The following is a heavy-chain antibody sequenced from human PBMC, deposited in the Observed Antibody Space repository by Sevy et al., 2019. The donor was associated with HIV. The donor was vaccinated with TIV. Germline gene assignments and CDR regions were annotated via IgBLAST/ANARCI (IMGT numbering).Heavy chain of an antibody. Sequence: GGSLRLSCVASGFTFSSYSMNWVRQAPGKGLEWVSSISSSSRYIYYADSVKGRFTISRDNAKNSLYLQMNSLRAEDTAVYYCARVLDIVVVPAAILTTGPIDYWGQGTLVTVSS. J-gene: IGHJ4*02. D-gene: IGHD2-2*02. CDR2: ISSSSRYI. V-gene: IGHV3-21*01. CDR1: GFTFSSYS. CDR3: ARVLDIVVVPAAILTTGPIDY.